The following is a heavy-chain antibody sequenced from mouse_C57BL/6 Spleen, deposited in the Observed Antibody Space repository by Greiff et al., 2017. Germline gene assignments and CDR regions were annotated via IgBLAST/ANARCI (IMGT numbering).Heavy chain of an antibody. CDR2: IYPGDGDT. J-gene: IGHJ2*01. CDR3: ARSGGYYYFDY. Sequence: VQLVESGAELVKPGASVKISCKASGYAFSSYWMNWVKQRPGKGLEWIGQIYPGDGDTNYNGKFKGKATLTADKSSSTAYMQLSSLTSEDSAVYFCARSGGYYYFDYWGQGTTLTVSS. CDR1: GYAFSSYW. D-gene: IGHD2-3*01. V-gene: IGHV1-80*01.